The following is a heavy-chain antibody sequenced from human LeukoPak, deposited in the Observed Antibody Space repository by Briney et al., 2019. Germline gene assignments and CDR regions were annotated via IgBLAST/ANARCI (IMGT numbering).Heavy chain of an antibody. D-gene: IGHD3-22*01. Sequence: GGSLRLSCAASGFTFSSYAMSWVRQAPGKGLEWVSAISGSGGSTYYADSVKGRFTISRDNSKNTLYLQMNSLRAEDTAVYHCAKDQYYYDSSGGFDYWGQGTLVTVSS. CDR3: AKDQYYYDSSGGFDY. CDR1: GFTFSSYA. J-gene: IGHJ4*02. V-gene: IGHV3-23*01. CDR2: ISGSGGST.